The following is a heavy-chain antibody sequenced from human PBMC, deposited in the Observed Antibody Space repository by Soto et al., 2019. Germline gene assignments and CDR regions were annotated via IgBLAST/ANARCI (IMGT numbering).Heavy chain of an antibody. CDR1: GFTLSNFG. CDR3: ARPYSSNSNWFDP. D-gene: IGHD6-19*01. CDR2: VRDDADDT. J-gene: IGHJ5*02. V-gene: IGHV3-33*01. Sequence: GGSLRLSCAASGFTLSNFGMHWVRQAPGKGLEWVAVVRDDADDTYYADSVKGRFTISRDNSKNTLYLQMSSLRAADTAVYYCARPYSSNSNWFDPWGQGTLVTVSS.